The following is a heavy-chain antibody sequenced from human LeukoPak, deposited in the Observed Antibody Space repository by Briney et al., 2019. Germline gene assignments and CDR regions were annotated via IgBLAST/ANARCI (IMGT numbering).Heavy chain of an antibody. Sequence: SVKVSCKASGGTFSSYAISWVRQAPGQGLEWMGRIIPILGIANYAQKFQGRVAITADKSTSTAYMELSSLRSEDPAVYYCARGVDYYGSGSYTYGMDVWGQGTTVTVSS. CDR2: IIPILGIA. CDR1: GGTFSSYA. J-gene: IGHJ6*02. V-gene: IGHV1-69*04. CDR3: ARGVDYYGSGSYTYGMDV. D-gene: IGHD3-10*01.